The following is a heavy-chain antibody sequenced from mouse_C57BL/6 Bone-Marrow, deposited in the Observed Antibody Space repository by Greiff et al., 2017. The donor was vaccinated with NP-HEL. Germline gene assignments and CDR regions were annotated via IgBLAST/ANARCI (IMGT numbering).Heavy chain of an antibody. CDR3: ARQRSIYYGNSYAMDY. J-gene: IGHJ4*01. CDR2: ISNLAYSI. V-gene: IGHV5-15*01. D-gene: IGHD2-1*01. Sequence: EVQGVESGGGLVQPGGSLKLSCAASGFTFSDYGMAWVRQAPRKGPEWVAFISNLAYSIYYADTVTGRFTISRENAKNTLYLEMSSLRSEDTAMYYCARQRSIYYGNSYAMDYWGQGTSVTVSS. CDR1: GFTFSDYG.